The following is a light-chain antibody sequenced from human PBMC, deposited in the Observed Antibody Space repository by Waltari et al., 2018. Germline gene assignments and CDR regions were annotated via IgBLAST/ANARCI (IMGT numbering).Light chain of an antibody. Sequence: EIVLTQSPGTLPLSPGERATLSCRASQSVSYNFLNWYQQKPGQAPRLLIHGASSMATGIPDRFSGSGSGTDFTLTISRLEPEDFAVYYCQQYDGVVLTFGGGTKVEI. CDR1: QSVSYNF. V-gene: IGKV3-20*01. CDR2: GAS. CDR3: QQYDGVVLT. J-gene: IGKJ4*01.